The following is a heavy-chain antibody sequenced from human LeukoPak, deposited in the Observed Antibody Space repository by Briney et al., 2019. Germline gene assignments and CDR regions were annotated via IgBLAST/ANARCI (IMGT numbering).Heavy chain of an antibody. V-gene: IGHV4-4*07. CDR2: IYTSGST. CDR1: GGSISSYY. D-gene: IGHD6-19*01. Sequence: SETLSLTCTVSGGSISSYYWSWIRQPAGKGLEWIGRIYTSGSTNYNPSLKSRVTISVDKSRNQFSLKLSSVTAADEAVYYCARSYSSGWYRDAFDIWGQGAMVTVSS. CDR3: ARSYSSGWYRDAFDI. J-gene: IGHJ3*02.